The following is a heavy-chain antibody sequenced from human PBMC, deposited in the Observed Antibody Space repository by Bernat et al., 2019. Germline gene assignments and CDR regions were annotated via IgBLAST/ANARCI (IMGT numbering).Heavy chain of an antibody. CDR3: VKERKPFDGFDI. CDR2: IWYDGTKK. V-gene: IGHV3-33*06. J-gene: IGHJ3*02. Sequence: QVQLVESGGGVVQPGRSLRLSCAASGFTFSSHGMHWVRQAPGKGLEWVADIWYDGTKKYYADSVKGRFTISRDNSRNTLYLQMNSLRAEDTAVYYCVKERKPFDGFDIWGQGTLVTVSS. CDR1: GFTFSSHG.